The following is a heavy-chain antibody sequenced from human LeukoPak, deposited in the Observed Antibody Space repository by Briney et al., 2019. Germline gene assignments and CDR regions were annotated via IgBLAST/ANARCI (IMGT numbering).Heavy chain of an antibody. CDR2: IYYSGST. CDR1: GGSISSYY. Sequence: PSETLSLTCTVSGGSISSYYWSWIRQPPGKGLEWIGYIYYSGSTNYNPSLKSRVTISVDTSKNQFSLKLSSVTAADTAVYYCARFSYDSSGPRDYWGQGTLVTVSS. D-gene: IGHD3-22*01. J-gene: IGHJ4*02. CDR3: ARFSYDSSGPRDY. V-gene: IGHV4-59*01.